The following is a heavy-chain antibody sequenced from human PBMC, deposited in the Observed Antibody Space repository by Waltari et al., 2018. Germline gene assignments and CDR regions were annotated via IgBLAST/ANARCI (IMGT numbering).Heavy chain of an antibody. J-gene: IGHJ3*02. D-gene: IGHD2-21*01. Sequence: EVQVVESGGGLAQPGGSLRLSCAASGFTFNTYWMPWVRQAPGKGMVLVSHISSDGNIANYADSVKGRFTISRDNAKNTLFLQMNSLRVEDTAVYYCTTSHHYSTFDIWGQGTVVTVSS. CDR3: TTSHHYSTFDI. V-gene: IGHV3-74*01. CDR2: ISSDGNIA. CDR1: GFTFNTYW.